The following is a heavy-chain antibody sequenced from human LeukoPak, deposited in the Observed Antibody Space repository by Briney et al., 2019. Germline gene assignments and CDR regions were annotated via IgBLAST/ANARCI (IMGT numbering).Heavy chain of an antibody. D-gene: IGHD6-19*01. CDR2: ISSFSSTI. CDR1: GFTFSSYE. J-gene: IGHJ6*03. Sequence: GGSLRLSCAASGFTFSSYEMNWVRQAPGKGLEWVSYISSFSSTIYYADSVKGRFTISRDNAKNSLYLQMNSLRAEDTAVYYCGRYGLGYYCMDVWGKGTTVTVSS. CDR3: GRYGLGYYCMDV. V-gene: IGHV3-48*03.